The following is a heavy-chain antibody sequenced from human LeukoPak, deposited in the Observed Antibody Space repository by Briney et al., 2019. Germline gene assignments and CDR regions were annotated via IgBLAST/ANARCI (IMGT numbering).Heavy chain of an antibody. CDR3: ARRRVLLWFGELLYPPYFDY. Sequence: GGSLRLSCAASGFTFSSYAMSWVRQAPGKGLEWVSAISGSGGSTYYADSVKGRFTISRDNAKNSLYLQMNSLRAEDTAVYYCARRRVLLWFGELLYPPYFDYWGQGTLVTVSS. CDR2: ISGSGGST. V-gene: IGHV3-23*01. CDR1: GFTFSSYA. D-gene: IGHD3-10*01. J-gene: IGHJ4*02.